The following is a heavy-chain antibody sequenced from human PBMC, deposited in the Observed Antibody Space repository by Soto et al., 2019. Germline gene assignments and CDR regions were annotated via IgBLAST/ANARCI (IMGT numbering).Heavy chain of an antibody. J-gene: IGHJ4*02. CDR2: ISGNGGST. CDR3: AKRHYYGSGSYDS. Sequence: EVQLLESGGGLVQPGGSLRLSCAASGFIFSSYAMSWVRQAPGKGLEWVSTISGNGGSTYYADSVKGRFSISRDNSKNPLFLQMNSLRAEDTAVYYCAKRHYYGSGSYDSWGQGTLVTVSS. V-gene: IGHV3-23*01. D-gene: IGHD3-10*01. CDR1: GFIFSSYA.